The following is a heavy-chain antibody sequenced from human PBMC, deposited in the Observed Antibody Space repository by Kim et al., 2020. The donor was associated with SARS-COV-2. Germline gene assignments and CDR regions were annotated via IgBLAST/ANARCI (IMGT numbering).Heavy chain of an antibody. CDR3: ARDLDLYDSSGYYPYYYYYGMDV. D-gene: IGHD3-22*01. J-gene: IGHJ6*02. CDR1: GGSISSGGYY. CDR2: IYYSGST. V-gene: IGHV4-31*03. Sequence: SETLSLTCTVSGGSISSGGYYWSWIRQHPGKGLEWIGYIYYSGSTYYNPSLKSRVTISVDTSKNQFSLKLSSVTAADTAVYYCARDLDLYDSSGYYPYYYYYGMDVWGQGTTVTVSS.